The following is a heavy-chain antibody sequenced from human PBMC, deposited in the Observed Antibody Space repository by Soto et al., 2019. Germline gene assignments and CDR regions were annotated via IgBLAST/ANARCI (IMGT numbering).Heavy chain of an antibody. CDR1: GFTFSSYE. D-gene: IGHD2-8*01. CDR2: ISSSGSTI. CDR3: ARGTGGTNDYYYGMDV. V-gene: IGHV3-48*03. Sequence: EVQLVESGGGLVQPGGSLRLSCAASGFTFSSYEMNWVRQAPGKGLEWVSYISSSGSTIYYADSVKGRFTISRDNAKNSLYLQMNSLRAGDTAVYYCARGTGGTNDYYYGMDVWGQGTTVTVSS. J-gene: IGHJ6*02.